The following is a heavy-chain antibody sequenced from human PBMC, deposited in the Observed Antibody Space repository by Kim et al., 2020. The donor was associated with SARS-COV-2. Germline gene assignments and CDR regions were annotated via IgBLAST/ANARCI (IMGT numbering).Heavy chain of an antibody. CDR1: GFTFSDYY. Sequence: GGSLRLSCAASGFTFSDYYMSWIRQAPGKGLEWVSYISSSGSTIYYADSVKGRFTISRDNAKNSLYLQMNSLRAEDTAVYYCARDLTAELPTWDYYYGMDVWGQGTTVTVSS. D-gene: IGHD1-26*01. CDR2: ISSSGSTI. CDR3: ARDLTAELPTWDYYYGMDV. J-gene: IGHJ6*02. V-gene: IGHV3-11*01.